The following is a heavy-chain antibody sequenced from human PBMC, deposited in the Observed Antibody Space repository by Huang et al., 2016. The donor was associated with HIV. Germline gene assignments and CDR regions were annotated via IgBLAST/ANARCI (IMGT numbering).Heavy chain of an antibody. J-gene: IGHJ6*02. CDR2: VNDSGAT. Sequence: QMQLQQRGAGLLKPSETLSLTCGVSGGSFTGNYLTWIRQAPGKGLEWIGEVNDSGATNANPSLNGRVTISLDKSNRELSLNLRSVTAADTAVYYCARQWTILEWLLGLDVWGQGTTVIVSS. CDR3: ARQWTILEWLLGLDV. CDR1: GGSFTGNY. V-gene: IGHV4-34*02. D-gene: IGHD3-3*01.